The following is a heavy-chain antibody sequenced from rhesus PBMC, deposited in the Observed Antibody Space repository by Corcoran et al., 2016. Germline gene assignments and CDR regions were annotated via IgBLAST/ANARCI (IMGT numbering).Heavy chain of an antibody. Sequence: QLQLQESGPGPVKPSETLSVTCAVSGGSISNSYWSWIRQAPGKGLEWIGYIYGRSSSPNPNPSLKSRVALSVDTSKNQLSLKLSSVTAADTAIYYCARGYYYGSGYYGGFDYWGQGVLVTVSS. CDR1: GGSISNSY. V-gene: IGHV4-169*01. CDR2: IYGRSSSP. J-gene: IGHJ4*01. D-gene: IGHD3-28*01. CDR3: ARGYYYGSGYYGGFDY.